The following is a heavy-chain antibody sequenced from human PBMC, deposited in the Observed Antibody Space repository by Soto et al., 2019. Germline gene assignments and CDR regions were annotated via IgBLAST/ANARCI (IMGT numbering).Heavy chain of an antibody. J-gene: IGHJ6*02. V-gene: IGHV1-18*01. D-gene: IGHD2-2*01. CDR3: ARHDCISSSCYYYYYYSMDV. CDR1: GYTFTSYG. CDR2: ISAYNGNT. Sequence: APVKVSCKASGYTFTSYGISWVRQGPGQRLEWMGWISAYNGNTNYAQKFQGRVTITADESTSTAYMELSSLRSEDTAVYYCARHDCISSSCYYYYYYSMDVWGQGTTVTVSS.